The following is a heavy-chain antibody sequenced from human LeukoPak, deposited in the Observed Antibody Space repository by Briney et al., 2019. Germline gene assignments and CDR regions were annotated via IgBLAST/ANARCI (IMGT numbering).Heavy chain of an antibody. Sequence: SETLSLTCTVSGGSISSGGYYWSWIRQHPGKGLECIGYIYYSGSTYYNPSLKSRVTISVDTSKNQFSLKLSSVTAADTAVYYCARDGGYVYGDYAYFDYWGQGTLVTVSS. D-gene: IGHD4-17*01. CDR1: GGSISSGGYY. V-gene: IGHV4-31*03. J-gene: IGHJ4*02. CDR3: ARDGGYVYGDYAYFDY. CDR2: IYYSGST.